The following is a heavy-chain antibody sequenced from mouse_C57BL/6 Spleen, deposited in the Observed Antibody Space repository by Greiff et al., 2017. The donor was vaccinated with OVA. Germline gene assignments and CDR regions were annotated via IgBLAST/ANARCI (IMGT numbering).Heavy chain of an antibody. Sequence: QVQLKESGAELVKPGASVKLSCKASGYTFTEYTIHWVKQRSGQGLEWIGWFYPGSGSIKYNEKFKDKATLTADKSSSTVYMELSRLTSEDSAVYFCARHEEATVVANYAMDYWGQGTSVTVSS. V-gene: IGHV1-62-2*01. D-gene: IGHD1-1*01. CDR1: GYTFTEYT. J-gene: IGHJ4*01. CDR3: ARHEEATVVANYAMDY. CDR2: FYPGSGSI.